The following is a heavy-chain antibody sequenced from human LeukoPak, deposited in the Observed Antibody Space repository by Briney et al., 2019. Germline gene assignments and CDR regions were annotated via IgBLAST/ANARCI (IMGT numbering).Heavy chain of an antibody. J-gene: IGHJ4*02. CDR1: GFSFSSYS. CDR2: ISSSSSYI. Sequence: TGGSLRLSCAASGFSFSSYSMNWVRQAPGKGLEWVSSISSSSSYIYYADSVKGRFTISRDNAKNSLYLQMNSLRAEDTAVYYCARDSEGIAADWGQGTLVTVSS. D-gene: IGHD6-13*01. CDR3: ARDSEGIAAD. V-gene: IGHV3-21*01.